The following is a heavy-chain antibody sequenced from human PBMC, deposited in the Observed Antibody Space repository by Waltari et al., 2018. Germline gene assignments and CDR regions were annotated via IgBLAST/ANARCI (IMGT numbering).Heavy chain of an antibody. CDR2: IYYSGST. CDR3: ARSPPRDNWFDP. J-gene: IGHJ5*02. CDR1: GGSISSSSYY. V-gene: IGHV4-39*07. Sequence: QLQLQESGPGLVKPSETLSLTCTVSGGSISSSSYYWGWIRQPPGKGLEGIGSIYYSGSTDYNPTLKSRVTISVDTSKNQFSLKLSSVTAADTAVYDCARSPPRDNWFDPWGQGTLVTVSS.